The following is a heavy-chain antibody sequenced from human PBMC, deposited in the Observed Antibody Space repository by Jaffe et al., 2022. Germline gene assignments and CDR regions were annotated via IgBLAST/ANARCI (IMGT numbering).Heavy chain of an antibody. V-gene: IGHV2-5*02. CDR2: IYWDDDK. CDR1: GFSLSTSGVG. Sequence: QITLKESGPTLVKPTQTLTLTCTFSGFSLSTSGVGVGWIRQPPGKALEWLALIYWDDDKRYSPSLKSRLTITKDTSKNQVVLTMTNMDPVDTATYYCAHRRGDSSGYYLVNYAFDIWGQGTMVTVSS. J-gene: IGHJ3*02. CDR3: AHRRGDSSGYYLVNYAFDI. D-gene: IGHD3-22*01.